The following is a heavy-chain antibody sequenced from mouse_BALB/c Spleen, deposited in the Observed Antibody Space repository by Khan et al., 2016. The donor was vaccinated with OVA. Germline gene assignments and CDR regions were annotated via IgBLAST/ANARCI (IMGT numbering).Heavy chain of an antibody. Sequence: VQLKESGPGLVAPSQSLSITCTVSGFSLTNYGVNWVRQPPGKGLEWLGVMWGDGSTNFHSALKSRLIISKDNSQSQVFLELNSLQTDDTATYCGAKFTPDYYSMDYWGQGTSVTVSS. V-gene: IGHV2-3*01. CDR2: MWGDGST. J-gene: IGHJ4*01. CDR1: GFSLTNYG. CDR3: AKFTPDYYSMDY. D-gene: IGHD1-1*01.